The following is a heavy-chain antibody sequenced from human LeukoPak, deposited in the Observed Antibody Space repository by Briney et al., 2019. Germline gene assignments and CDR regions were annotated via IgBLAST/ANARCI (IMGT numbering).Heavy chain of an antibody. CDR3: AKDRTSGIVVVSPGSL. V-gene: IGHV3-23*01. CDR2: ISGSGGST. CDR1: GFTFSSYA. D-gene: IGHD2-21*01. Sequence: PGGSLRLSCAASGFTFSSYAMSWVRQAPGKGLEWVSAISGSGGSTYYADSVKGRFTISRDNSKNTLYLQMNSLRAEDTAVYYCAKDRTSGIVVVSPGSLWGQGTLVTVSS. J-gene: IGHJ4*02.